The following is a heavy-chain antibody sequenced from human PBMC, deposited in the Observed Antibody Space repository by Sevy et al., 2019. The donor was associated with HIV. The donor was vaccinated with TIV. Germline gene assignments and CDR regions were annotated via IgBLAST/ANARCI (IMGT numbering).Heavy chain of an antibody. CDR2: IYIDGRTT. V-gene: IGHV3-74*01. CDR1: GFTFSDYW. Sequence: GGSLRLSCAASGFTFSDYWMHWVRQGPDKGLAWVSRIYIDGRTTNYADSVKGRFTISRDNAKNTLYLQMNSLRAEETAVYYCTRVRPSPGGIDYYYGMDVWGQGTAVTVSS. D-gene: IGHD3-16*01. J-gene: IGHJ6*02. CDR3: TRVRPSPGGIDYYYGMDV.